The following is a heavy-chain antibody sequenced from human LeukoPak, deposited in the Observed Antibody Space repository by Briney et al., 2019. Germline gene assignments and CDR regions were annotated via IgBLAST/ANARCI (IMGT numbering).Heavy chain of an antibody. V-gene: IGHV4-61*02. CDR1: GGSISSGSYY. CDR2: IYTSGST. CDR3: ARVDAGSSSWYGLNY. J-gene: IGHJ4*02. D-gene: IGHD6-13*01. Sequence: PSETLSLTCTVSGGSISSGSYYWSWIRQPAGKGLEWIGRIYTSGSTNYNPSLKSRVTISVDTSKNQFSLKLSSVTAADTAVYYCARVDAGSSSWYGLNYWGQGTLVTVSS.